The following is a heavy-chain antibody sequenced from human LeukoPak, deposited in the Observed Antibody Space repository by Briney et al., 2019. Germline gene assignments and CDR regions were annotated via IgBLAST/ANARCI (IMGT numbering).Heavy chain of an antibody. D-gene: IGHD6-13*01. J-gene: IGHJ5*02. CDR1: GGSISSSSYY. Sequence: PSETLSLTCTVPGGSISSSSYYWGWIRQPPGKGLEGIGSIYYSGSTYYNPSLKSRVTISVDTSKNQFSLKLSSVTAADTAVYYCARHLYSSSMYGWFDPWGQGTLVTVSS. CDR2: IYYSGST. CDR3: ARHLYSSSMYGWFDP. V-gene: IGHV4-39*01.